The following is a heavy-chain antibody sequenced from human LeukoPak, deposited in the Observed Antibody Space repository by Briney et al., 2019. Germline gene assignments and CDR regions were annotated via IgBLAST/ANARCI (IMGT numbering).Heavy chain of an antibody. CDR3: AKDMTGYYTSFDF. V-gene: IGHV3-30*02. CDR1: GFTFSSYG. D-gene: IGHD3-9*01. J-gene: IGHJ3*01. CDR2: IRYDGSNK. Sequence: PGGSLRLSCAASGFTFSSYGMHWVRQAPGKGLEWVAFIRYDGSNKYYADSVKGRFTISRDNAKNSLYLQMNSLRAEDMALYYCAKDMTGYYTSFDFWGQGTMVTVSS.